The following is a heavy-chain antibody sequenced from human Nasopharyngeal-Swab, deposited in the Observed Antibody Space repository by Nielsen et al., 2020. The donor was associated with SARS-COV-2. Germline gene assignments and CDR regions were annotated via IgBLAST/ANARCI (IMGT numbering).Heavy chain of an antibody. D-gene: IGHD6-19*01. CDR2: ISHDGNNK. CDR1: GFRFSSHG. J-gene: IGHJ4*02. CDR3: AKDYGTGWSNIDS. V-gene: IGHV3-30*18. Sequence: GESLKISCETSGFRFSSHGIHWVRQAPGKGLEWVAVISHDGNNKYYVDSVKGRFTLSRDNSKNTLYLQMNSLRPEDTAIYYCAKDYGTGWSNIDSWGQGTLVTVSS.